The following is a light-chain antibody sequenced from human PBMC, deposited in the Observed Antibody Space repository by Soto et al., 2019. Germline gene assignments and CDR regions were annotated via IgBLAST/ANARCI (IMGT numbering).Light chain of an antibody. CDR2: GVS. V-gene: IGLV2-14*01. J-gene: IGLJ2*01. Sequence: QSALTQPASVSGSPGQSITISCTGTSSDAGGYNYVSWYQHHPGKAPKLILFGVSDRPSGVSLRFSGSKSGNTASLTISGLQAEDAAEYYCCSYTSFSTVVFGGGTKLTVL. CDR3: CSYTSFSTVV. CDR1: SSDAGGYNY.